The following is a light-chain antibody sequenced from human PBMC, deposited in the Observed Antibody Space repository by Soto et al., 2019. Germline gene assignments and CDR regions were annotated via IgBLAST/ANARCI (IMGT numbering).Light chain of an antibody. CDR2: GAS. J-gene: IGKJ1*01. CDR3: QQYGSSPQT. CDR1: QSVSSSY. V-gene: IGKV3-20*01. Sequence: EIVLTQSPGTLSLSPGERATLSCRASQSVSSSYLAWYQQKPGQAPRLLIHGASSRATGIPDRFSGSGSGTDFTLTISRLEPEDSAVYYCQQYGSSPQTFGQGTKVEI.